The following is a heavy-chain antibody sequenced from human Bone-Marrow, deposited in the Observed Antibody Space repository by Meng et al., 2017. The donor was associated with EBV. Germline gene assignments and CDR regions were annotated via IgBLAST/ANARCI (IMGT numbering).Heavy chain of an antibody. CDR2: ISSSSSYI. Sequence: EVELGESGGGLVKPGGSLRLSCAASGFTFSSYSMNWVRQAPGKGLEWVSSISSSSSYIYYADSVKGRFTISRDNAKNSLYLQMNSLRAEDTAVYYCARDPLGSSLDYWGQGTLVTVSS. D-gene: IGHD6-13*01. CDR3: ARDPLGSSLDY. V-gene: IGHV3-21*01. J-gene: IGHJ4*02. CDR1: GFTFSSYS.